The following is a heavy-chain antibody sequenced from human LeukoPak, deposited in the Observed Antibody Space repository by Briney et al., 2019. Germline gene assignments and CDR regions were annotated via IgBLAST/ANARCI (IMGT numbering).Heavy chain of an antibody. CDR1: GFTFSSYS. CDR3: ARNPTPIGWFGELLFFDY. Sequence: PGKSLRLSCAASGFTFSSYSMNWVRQAPGKGLEWVSSISSSSSYIYYADSVKGRFTISRDNAKNSLYLQMNSLRAEDTAVYYCARNPTPIGWFGELLFFDYWGQGTLVTVSS. V-gene: IGHV3-21*01. D-gene: IGHD3-10*01. J-gene: IGHJ4*02. CDR2: ISSSSSYI.